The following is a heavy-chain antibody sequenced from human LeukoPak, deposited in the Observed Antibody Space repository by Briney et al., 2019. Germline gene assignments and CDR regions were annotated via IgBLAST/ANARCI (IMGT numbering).Heavy chain of an antibody. V-gene: IGHV3-53*01. CDR3: ARGPGSRGIFDY. CDR1: GFSVSAHY. Sequence: GGSLRLSCAVSGFSVSAHYMSWVRQAPGKGLECVSFLYTGGDTYYADSVKGRFTISRDNSKNTLYLQMNGLRAEDTAVYYCARGPGSRGIFDYWGQGTLVTVSS. D-gene: IGHD3-10*01. CDR2: LYTGGDT. J-gene: IGHJ4*02.